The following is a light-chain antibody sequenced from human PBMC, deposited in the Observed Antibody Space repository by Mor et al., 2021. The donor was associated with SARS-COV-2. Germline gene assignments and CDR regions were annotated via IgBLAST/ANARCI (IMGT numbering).Light chain of an antibody. CDR3: HQFGSSVFS. J-gene: IGKJ2*01. V-gene: IGKV3-20*01. CDR1: QSLTSNS. CDR2: DAS. Sequence: CGASQSLTSNSLDWYQQKPGQPPRLLIFDASSRPTGIPDRFSVSGSGTDFTLTISRVEPEDFAVYHCHQFGSSVFSFGQGSRLEMK.